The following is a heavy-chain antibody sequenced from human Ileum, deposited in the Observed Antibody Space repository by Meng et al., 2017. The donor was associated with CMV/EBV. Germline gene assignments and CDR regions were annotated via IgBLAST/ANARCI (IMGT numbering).Heavy chain of an antibody. CDR3: ADSPAGL. V-gene: IGHV4-4*02. D-gene: IGHD2-15*01. CDR1: GGSLIGTKW. Sequence: QMQLQESGPVLVRPSGTLSLTCVVSGGSLIGTKWWKWVRQPPGGGLEWIGEIFHSGASNYNPSLKRRATISIDNSKNQFSLRLTSVTVADTAVYFWADSPAGLWGQGVLVTVSS. CDR2: IFHSGAS. J-gene: IGHJ4*02.